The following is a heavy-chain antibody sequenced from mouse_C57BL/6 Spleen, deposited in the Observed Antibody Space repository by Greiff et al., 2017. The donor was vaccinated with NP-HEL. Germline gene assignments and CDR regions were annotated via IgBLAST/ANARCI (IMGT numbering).Heavy chain of an antibody. CDR3: AREGYDGYYSAWFAY. V-gene: IGHV1-42*01. D-gene: IGHD2-3*01. J-gene: IGHJ3*01. CDR1: GYSFTGYY. Sequence: VQLQQSGPELVKPGASVKISCKASGYSFTGYYMNWVKQSPEKSLEWIGEINPSTGGTTYNQKFKAKATLTVDKSSSTAYMQLKSLTSEDSAVYYCAREGYDGYYSAWFAYWGQGTLVTVSA. CDR2: INPSTGGT.